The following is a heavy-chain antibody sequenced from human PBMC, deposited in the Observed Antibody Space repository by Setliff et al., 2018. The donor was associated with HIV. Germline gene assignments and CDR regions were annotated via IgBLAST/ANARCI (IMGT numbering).Heavy chain of an antibody. Sequence: ASVKVSCKASGYTFTSYSLHWVRQAPGQRLEWMGWINAGNGNTKYSQKFQGRVTITGDTSASTAYMELSSLRSEDTAVYYCARGFSVYSSLDPLLNWFDPWGQGTLVTVSS. D-gene: IGHD3-22*01. CDR1: GYTFTSYS. CDR3: ARGFSVYSSLDPLLNWFDP. V-gene: IGHV1-3*01. J-gene: IGHJ5*02. CDR2: INAGNGNT.